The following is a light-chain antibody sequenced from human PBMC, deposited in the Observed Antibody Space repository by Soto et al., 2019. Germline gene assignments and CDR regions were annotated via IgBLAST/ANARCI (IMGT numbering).Light chain of an antibody. V-gene: IGKV1-39*01. J-gene: IGKJ5*01. CDR1: QSISNR. Sequence: GDRGPITCRASQSISNRLAWYHQKPGKTPNLLIYDASNLQSGVPSRFSGSGSGTDSTLTISSLQPEDFATYYCQQSYSTPSSSFGQGTRLEIK. CDR2: DAS. CDR3: QQSYSTPSSS.